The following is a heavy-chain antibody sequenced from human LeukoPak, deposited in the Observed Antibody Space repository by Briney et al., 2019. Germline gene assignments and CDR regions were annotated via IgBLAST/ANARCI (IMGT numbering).Heavy chain of an antibody. J-gene: IGHJ4*02. CDR3: ARRWVTLTI. CDR1: GGSISSSSYY. Sequence: SETLSLTCTVSGGSISSSSYYWGWIRQPPGKGLEWIGSIYYSGSTYYNPSLKSRVTISVDTSKNQFSLKLSSVTAADTAVYYCARRWVTLTIWGQGTLVTVSS. CDR2: IYYSGST. D-gene: IGHD2-21*02. V-gene: IGHV4-39*01.